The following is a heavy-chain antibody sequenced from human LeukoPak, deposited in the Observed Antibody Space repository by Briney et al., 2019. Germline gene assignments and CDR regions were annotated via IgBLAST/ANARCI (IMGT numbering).Heavy chain of an antibody. D-gene: IGHD6-13*01. J-gene: IGHJ4*02. Sequence: GGSLRLSCAASGFTFSSYGMHWVRQAPGKGLEWVAFIRYDGSNKYYADSVKGRSTISRDNSKNTLYLQMNSLRAEDTAVYYCAKEEGVAAAGHDYWGQGTLVTVSS. CDR2: IRYDGSNK. V-gene: IGHV3-30*02. CDR1: GFTFSSYG. CDR3: AKEEGVAAAGHDY.